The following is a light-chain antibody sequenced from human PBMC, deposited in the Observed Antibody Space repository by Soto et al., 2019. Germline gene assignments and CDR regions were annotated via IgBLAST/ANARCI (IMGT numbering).Light chain of an antibody. CDR3: QQYNNWPLA. J-gene: IGKJ4*01. CDR2: GAS. CDR1: QSVSDN. Sequence: KVVTHSPGTLFIYKGERATLSCRANQSVSDNLAWYQQRLGQAPRLLIYGASTRATGIPARFSGSGSGTEFTLTISSLQPEDFAVYYCQQYNNWPLAFGGGTKVDI. V-gene: IGKV3-15*01.